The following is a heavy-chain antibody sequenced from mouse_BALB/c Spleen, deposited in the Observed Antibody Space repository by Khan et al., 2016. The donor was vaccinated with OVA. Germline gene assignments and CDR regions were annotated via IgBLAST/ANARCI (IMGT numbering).Heavy chain of an antibody. D-gene: IGHD2-1*01. V-gene: IGHV1-87*01. CDR2: IYPGDGDT. J-gene: IGHJ2*01. CDR1: GYTFTSYW. CDR3: ARAPLLSDFDY. Sequence: VQLKQSGAELARPGASVKLSCKASGYTFTSYWMQWVKQRPGQGLEWIGAIYPGDGDTRYTQKFKGKATLTADKSSSTAYMQLSSLASEDSAVYYCARAPLLSDFDYWGQGTTLTLSS.